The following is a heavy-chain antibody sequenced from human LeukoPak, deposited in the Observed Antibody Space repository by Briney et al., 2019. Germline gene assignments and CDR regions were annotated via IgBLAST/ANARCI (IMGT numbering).Heavy chain of an antibody. D-gene: IGHD1-26*01. CDR2: INPSGGST. Sequence: ASVKVSCKASGYTFSNYGISWVRQAPGQGLEWMGIINPSGGSTSYAQKFQGRVTMTRDTSTSTVYMELSSLRSEDTAVYYCARSRSYLTYYFDYWGQGTLVTVSS. J-gene: IGHJ4*02. CDR3: ARSRSYLTYYFDY. V-gene: IGHV1-46*01. CDR1: GYTFSNYG.